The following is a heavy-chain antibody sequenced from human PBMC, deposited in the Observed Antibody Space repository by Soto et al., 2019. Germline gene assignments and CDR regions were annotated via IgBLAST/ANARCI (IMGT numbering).Heavy chain of an antibody. Sequence: PSETLSLTCTVSGDSISSSSYYWSWIRQPPGKGLEWIGYIYHSGSTYYNPSLKSRVTTSVDRSKNQFSLKLSSVTAADTAVYYCARVPDRWGQGTLVTVSS. V-gene: IGHV4-30-2*01. J-gene: IGHJ5*02. CDR1: GDSISSSSYY. D-gene: IGHD2-2*01. CDR3: ARVPDR. CDR2: IYHSGST.